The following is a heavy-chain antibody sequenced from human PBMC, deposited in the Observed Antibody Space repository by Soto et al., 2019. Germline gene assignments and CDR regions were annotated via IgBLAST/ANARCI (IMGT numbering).Heavy chain of an antibody. CDR2: INAGNGNT. Sequence: ASVKVSCKASGYTFTSYAIHWVRQAPGQRLEWMGWINAGNGNTKYSQKFQGRVTITRDTSASTAYMELSSLRSEDTAVYYCARVERIVGDKTGGYYYYGMAVWGQGTTVTVSS. J-gene: IGHJ6*02. D-gene: IGHD1-26*01. V-gene: IGHV1-3*01. CDR3: ARVERIVGDKTGGYYYYGMAV. CDR1: GYTFTSYA.